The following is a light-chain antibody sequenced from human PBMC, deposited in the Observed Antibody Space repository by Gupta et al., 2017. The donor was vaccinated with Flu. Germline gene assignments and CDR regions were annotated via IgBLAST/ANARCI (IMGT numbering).Light chain of an antibody. J-gene: IGKJ1*01. V-gene: IGKV1-12*01. Sequence: DIQMTQSPSYLSASIGDRVTITCRASEGIGTWLVWYQQKSGQAPRLLMYTASTLQSRVPSRFSGAGSGTHFTLTITNLQPEDFATYYCQQTYKYPPTFGPGTRVDFK. CDR1: EGIGTW. CDR2: TAS. CDR3: QQTYKYPPT.